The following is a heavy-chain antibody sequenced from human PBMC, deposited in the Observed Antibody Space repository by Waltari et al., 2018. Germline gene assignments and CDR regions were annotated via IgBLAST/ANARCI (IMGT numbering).Heavy chain of an antibody. J-gene: IGHJ4*02. CDR1: GFSFSTYT. CDR2: ISRGGSYI. D-gene: IGHD4-4*01. CDR3: AREKYSNYLYYFDY. Sequence: EVQLVESGGGLVKPGGSLSLSCAASGFSFSTYTRNWVRQAPGKGLEWVSSISRGGSYIYYADSVKGRFTISRDDAKNSLYLQMNSLRAEDTAVYYCAREKYSNYLYYFDYWGQGILVTVSS. V-gene: IGHV3-21*01.